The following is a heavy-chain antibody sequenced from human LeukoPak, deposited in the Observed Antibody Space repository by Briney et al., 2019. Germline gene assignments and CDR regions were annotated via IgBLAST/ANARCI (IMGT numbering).Heavy chain of an antibody. Sequence: AGGSLRLSCAASGLIVSNNYMNWVRLAPGKGLEWVSIIYSGGSTHYADSVKGRFTISRDNSKNTLYLQMNSLRAEDTAVYYCAREGGSGYFDYWGQGTLVTVSS. CDR1: GLIVSNNY. CDR3: AREGGSGYFDY. V-gene: IGHV3-66*01. CDR2: IYSGGST. J-gene: IGHJ4*02. D-gene: IGHD2-15*01.